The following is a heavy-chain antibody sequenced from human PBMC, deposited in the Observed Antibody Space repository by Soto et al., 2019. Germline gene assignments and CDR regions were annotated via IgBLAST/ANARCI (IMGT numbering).Heavy chain of an antibody. CDR1: GGSISSSSYY. J-gene: IGHJ2*01. Sequence: QLQLQESGPGLVKPSETLSLTCTVSGGSISSSSYYWGWIRQPPGKGLEWIGSIYYSGSTYYNPSIKSRVTIAVDTSKNQFSLKVGSVTAEDTAVYYWARHGGGTARFQGYFDLWGRGTLVTVSS. V-gene: IGHV4-39*01. D-gene: IGHD6-6*01. CDR2: IYYSGST. CDR3: ARHGGGTARFQGYFDL.